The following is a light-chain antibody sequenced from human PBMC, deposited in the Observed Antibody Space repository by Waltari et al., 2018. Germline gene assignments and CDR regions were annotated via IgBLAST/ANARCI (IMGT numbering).Light chain of an antibody. CDR3: QNHERLPAT. CDR2: AAS. CDR1: QSIGSN. Sequence: CKDQQSIGSNIVCYQQRPGQAPRLLSYAASRRATGIPDRFSGSGFGTDFSLTISRLEPEDVAVYYCQNHERLPATFGQGTKVEIK. J-gene: IGKJ1*01. V-gene: IGKV3-20*01.